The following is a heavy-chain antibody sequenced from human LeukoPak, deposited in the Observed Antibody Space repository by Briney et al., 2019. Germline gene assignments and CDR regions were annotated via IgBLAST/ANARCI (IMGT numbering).Heavy chain of an antibody. J-gene: IGHJ4*02. V-gene: IGHV1-69*05. CDR1: GGTFSSYA. Sequence: VASVKVSCKASGGTFSSYAMSWVRQAPGQGLEWMGGIIPIFGTANYAQKFQGRVTITTDESTSTAYMELSSLRSEDAAVYYCARGRGNPGDYYFDYWGQGTLVTVSS. D-gene: IGHD3-10*01. CDR2: IIPIFGTA. CDR3: ARGRGNPGDYYFDY.